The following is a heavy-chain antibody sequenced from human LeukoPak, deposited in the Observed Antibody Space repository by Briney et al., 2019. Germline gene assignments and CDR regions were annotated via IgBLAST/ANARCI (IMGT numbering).Heavy chain of an antibody. D-gene: IGHD3-3*01. CDR2: IYNSGST. CDR3: ATHLGTSYDFWSGYYTH. Sequence: SETLSLTCTVSGGSISSSSYYRAWIRQPPGKGLEWIGSIYNSGSTQYSPSLKSRITISVEASKNQFSLKLSSVTAADAAVYYCATHLGTSYDFWSGYYTHWGQGTLVTVSS. V-gene: IGHV4-39*01. CDR1: GGSISSSSYY. J-gene: IGHJ4*02.